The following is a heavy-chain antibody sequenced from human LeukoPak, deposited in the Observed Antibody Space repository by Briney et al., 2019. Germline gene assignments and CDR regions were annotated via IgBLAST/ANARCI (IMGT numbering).Heavy chain of an antibody. Sequence: PGGSLRLSCAASGFTVSSNYMSWVRQAPGKELEWVSVIYNTGSTYYADSVKGRFTISRDNSKNTLYLQMDSLRTEDTAVYYCASPKYSSGPFNYWGQGTLVTVSS. CDR3: ASPKYSSGPFNY. CDR2: IYNTGST. CDR1: GFTVSSNY. D-gene: IGHD6-19*01. V-gene: IGHV3-53*01. J-gene: IGHJ4*02.